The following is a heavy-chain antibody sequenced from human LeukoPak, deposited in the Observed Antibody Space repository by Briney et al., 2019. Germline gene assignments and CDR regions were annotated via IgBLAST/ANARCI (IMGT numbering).Heavy chain of an antibody. CDR1: GFSVSSYG. CDR3: AQGYSSGWFPN. J-gene: IGHJ4*02. Sequence: GGSLRLSCAVSGFSVSSYGMSWVRQAPGKGLEWISAINLNGDTKYYADSVKGRFTISRDHSENTLYLHMNSLRTEDTAVYYCAQGYSSGWFPNWGQGSLVSDSS. V-gene: IGHV3-23*01. CDR2: INLNGDTK. D-gene: IGHD6-19*01.